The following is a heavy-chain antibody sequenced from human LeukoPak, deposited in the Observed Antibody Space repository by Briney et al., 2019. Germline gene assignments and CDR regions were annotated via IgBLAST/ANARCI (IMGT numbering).Heavy chain of an antibody. V-gene: IGHV4-34*01. CDR3: ARGRNSGVRSRAVAGTITKPTYRGWLQH. D-gene: IGHD6-19*01. CDR2: INHSGST. CDR1: GGSFSGYY. J-gene: IGHJ1*01. Sequence: SETLSLTCAVYGGSFSGYYWSWIRQPPGKGLEWIGEINHSGSTNYNPSLKSRVIISAATSKNQLSLMQSTMTAPEAAVNYCARGRNSGVRSRAVAGTITKPTYRGWLQHWGQGTLVTVSS.